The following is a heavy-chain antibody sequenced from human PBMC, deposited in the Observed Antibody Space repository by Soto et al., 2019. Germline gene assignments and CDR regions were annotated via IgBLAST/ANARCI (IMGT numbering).Heavy chain of an antibody. D-gene: IGHD1-7*01. Sequence: SANLCLTCTVSCGSIISYYWSWIRQPPGKGLECIGYIYYSGGTNYNPSFKSRVTISVDKSKNNFSLRLNSVTAADTAVYYCASGNHGITGTSDYWGQGTLVTVS. CDR1: CGSIISYY. J-gene: IGHJ4*02. V-gene: IGHV4-59*12. CDR2: IYYSGGT. CDR3: ASGNHGITGTSDY.